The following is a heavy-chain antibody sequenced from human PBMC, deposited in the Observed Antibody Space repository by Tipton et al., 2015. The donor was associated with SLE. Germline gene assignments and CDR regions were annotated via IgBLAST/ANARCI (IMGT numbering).Heavy chain of an antibody. D-gene: IGHD3-10*01. Sequence: TLSLTCIVYGDSIINHYWAWIRLPPGKGLEWIGYIYHTGRTNYNPSLGGRVAMSLDTSKRQFSLTLTSVTAADTAIYYCASSDYYGSGWFDSWGRGTLVTVSS. V-gene: IGHV4-59*11. CDR3: ASSDYYGSGWFDS. CDR2: IYHTGRT. CDR1: GDSIINHY. J-gene: IGHJ5*01.